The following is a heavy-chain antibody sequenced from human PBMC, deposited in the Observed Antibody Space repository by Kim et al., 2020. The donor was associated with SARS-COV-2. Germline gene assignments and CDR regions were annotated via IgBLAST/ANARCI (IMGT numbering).Heavy chain of an antibody. V-gene: IGHV3-7*01. D-gene: IGHD6-13*01. CDR3: TSWGAGNY. CDR2: IKRDGSEK. J-gene: IGHJ4*02. Sequence: GGSLRLSCAASGFTFSNYWMSWVRQATGKGLEWVANIKRDGSEKYYVDSVRGRFTISRDNAKNLLFLQMNSLRGEDTAVYCCTSWGAGNYWGPGTLVTVSS. CDR1: GFTFSNYW.